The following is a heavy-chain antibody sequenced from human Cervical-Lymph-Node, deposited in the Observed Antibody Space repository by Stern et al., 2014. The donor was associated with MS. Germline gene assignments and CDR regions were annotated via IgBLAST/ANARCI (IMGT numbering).Heavy chain of an antibody. J-gene: IGHJ4*02. V-gene: IGHV5-51*01. CDR3: ARQRYFDY. CDR1: GYTFTSYW. Sequence: EVQLVESGPEVKRPGESLKISCQASGYTFTSYWIGWVRQMPGKGLEWIAIIFPGGSDISYSPSFQGQVTISAAKSSSPAYLQWNNLKASDTAIYYCARQRYFDYWGQGTLVTVSS. CDR2: IFPGGSDI.